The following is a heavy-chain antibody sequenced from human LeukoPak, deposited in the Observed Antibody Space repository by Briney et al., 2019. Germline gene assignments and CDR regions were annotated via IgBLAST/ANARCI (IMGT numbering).Heavy chain of an antibody. CDR1: GGSISSYY. J-gene: IGHJ4*02. Sequence: SETLSLTCTVSGGSISSYYWSWIRQPPGKGLEWIGYIYYSGSTNYNPSLKSRVTISVDTSKNQFSLKLSSVTAADTAVYYCVRYYGGNPTPYYFDYWGQGTLVTVSS. D-gene: IGHD4-23*01. V-gene: IGHV4-59*08. CDR2: IYYSGST. CDR3: VRYYGGNPTPYYFDY.